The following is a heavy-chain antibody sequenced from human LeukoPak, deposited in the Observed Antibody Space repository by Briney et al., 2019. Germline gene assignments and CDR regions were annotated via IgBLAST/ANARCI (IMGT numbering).Heavy chain of an antibody. V-gene: IGHV1-2*02. D-gene: IGHD3-3*01. J-gene: IGHJ4*02. CDR2: INPNNGGT. CDR3: ARDTTIFGVVIIDY. Sequence: ASVKVSCKASGYTFTGYYMHWVRQAPGQGLEWMGWINPNNGGTNYAQKFQGRVTMTRDTSISTAYMELSRLRSDDTAVYYCARDTTIFGVVIIDYWGQGTLVTVSS. CDR1: GYTFTGYY.